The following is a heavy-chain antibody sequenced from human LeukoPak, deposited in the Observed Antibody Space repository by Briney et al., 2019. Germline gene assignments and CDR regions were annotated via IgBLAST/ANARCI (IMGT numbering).Heavy chain of an antibody. Sequence: GGSLRLSCAASGFIFTNYFVSWVRQAPGKGLEWVASIKHDGSEKYYVDSVRGRFTISRDNTMNSLYLQMSSLRAEDTAVYYCATDRGWRTSGYYLYYFEYWGQGTLVTYSS. CDR2: IKHDGSEK. CDR3: ATDRGWRTSGYYLYYFEY. D-gene: IGHD3-3*01. CDR1: GFIFTNYF. V-gene: IGHV3-7*01. J-gene: IGHJ4*02.